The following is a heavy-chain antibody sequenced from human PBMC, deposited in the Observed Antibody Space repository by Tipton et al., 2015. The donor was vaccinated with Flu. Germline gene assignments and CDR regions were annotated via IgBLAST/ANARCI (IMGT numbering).Heavy chain of an antibody. CDR3: ARDRWSGSYYPDY. J-gene: IGHJ4*02. V-gene: IGHV4-4*07. CDR1: GGSISSYY. Sequence: LRLSCTVSGGSISSYYWSWIRQPAGKGLEWIGRIYTSGSTNYNPSLKSRVTMSVDTSRNQFSLKLSSVTAADTAVYYCARDRWSGSYYPDYWGQGTLVTVPS. D-gene: IGHD1-26*01. CDR2: IYTSGST.